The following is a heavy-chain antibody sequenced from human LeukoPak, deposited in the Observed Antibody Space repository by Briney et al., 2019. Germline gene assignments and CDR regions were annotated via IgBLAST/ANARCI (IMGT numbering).Heavy chain of an antibody. D-gene: IGHD3-9*01. CDR3: AKGTTYYDILTGYGYPYYFDH. CDR2: ISGSGGSK. V-gene: IGHV3-23*01. CDR1: GFAFSKYA. J-gene: IGHJ4*02. Sequence: GGSLRLSCAASGFAFSKYAMSWVRQAPGEGLEWVSAISGSGGSKYYADSVKGRFTISRDNSKNTLYVQMNSLRAEDTATYYCAKGTTYYDILTGYGYPYYFDHWGQGTLVTVSS.